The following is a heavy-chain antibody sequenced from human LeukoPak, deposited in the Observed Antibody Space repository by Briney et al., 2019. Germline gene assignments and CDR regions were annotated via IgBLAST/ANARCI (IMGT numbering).Heavy chain of an antibody. J-gene: IGHJ6*03. CDR1: GYTFTGYY. V-gene: IGHV1-2*02. Sequence: ASVKVSCKASGYTFTGYYMHWVRQAPGQGLEWMGWINPNSGGTNYAQKFQGRVTMTRDTSISTAYMELSRLRSDDTAVYYCARSVDFWSGYYMDVWGKGTAVTVSS. CDR2: INPNSGGT. D-gene: IGHD3-3*01. CDR3: ARSVDFWSGYYMDV.